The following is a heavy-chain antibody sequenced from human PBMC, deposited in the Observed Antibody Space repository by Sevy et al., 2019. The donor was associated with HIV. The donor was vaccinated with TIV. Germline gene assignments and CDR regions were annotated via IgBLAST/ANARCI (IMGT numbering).Heavy chain of an antibody. CDR2: IKQDGSEK. CDR3: GTSRGET. CDR1: GFTFTSYW. J-gene: IGHJ5*02. V-gene: IGHV3-7*01. D-gene: IGHD3-16*01. Sequence: GGSLRLSCAASGFTFTSYWMNWIRQAPGKGLEWVANIKQDGSEKYYVDSVKGRFTISRDNAKNSLYLEMNTLRAEDTGVYYCGTSRGETWGQGTLVTVSS.